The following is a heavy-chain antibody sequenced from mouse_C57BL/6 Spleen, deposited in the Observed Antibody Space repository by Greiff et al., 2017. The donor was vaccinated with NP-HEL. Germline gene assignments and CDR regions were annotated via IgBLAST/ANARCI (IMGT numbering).Heavy chain of an antibody. CDR1: GFTFSSYA. V-gene: IGHV5-4*01. CDR3: AREDYSNHYAMDY. Sequence: DVKLVESGGGLVKPGGSLKLSCAASGFTFSSYAMSWVRQTPEKRLEWVATISDGGSYTYYPDNVKGRFTISRDNAKNNLYLQMSHLKSEDTAMYYCAREDYSNHYAMDYWGQGTSVTVSS. CDR2: ISDGGSYT. J-gene: IGHJ4*01. D-gene: IGHD2-5*01.